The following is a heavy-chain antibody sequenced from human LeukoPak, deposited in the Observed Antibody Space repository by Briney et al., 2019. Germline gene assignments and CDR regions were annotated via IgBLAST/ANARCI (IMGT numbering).Heavy chain of an antibody. Sequence: GGSLRLSCAASGFTFSSYAMSWVRQAPGKGLEWVSAISGSGGSTYYADSVKGRFTISRDNSKNTLYLQMNSLRAEDTAVYYCAKDLDNVYYDSSGIFDYWSQGTLVTVSS. CDR1: GFTFSSYA. CDR3: AKDLDNVYYDSSGIFDY. CDR2: ISGSGGST. J-gene: IGHJ4*02. V-gene: IGHV3-23*01. D-gene: IGHD3-22*01.